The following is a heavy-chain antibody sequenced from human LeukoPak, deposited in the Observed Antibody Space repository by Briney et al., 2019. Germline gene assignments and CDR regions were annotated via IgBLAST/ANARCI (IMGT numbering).Heavy chain of an antibody. CDR3: ARGGPHDSKHPLYGMDV. CDR1: GFTFSNYG. CDR2: IWYDGSNK. V-gene: IGHV3-33*01. Sequence: GGSLRLSCAASGFTFSNYGMHWVRQAPGKGLEWVAVIWYDGSNKYYGDSVKGRFTISRDNSKNTLYLQMNSLRAEDTAVYYCARGGPHDSKHPLYGMDVWGQGTTVTVSS. D-gene: IGHD2-15*01. J-gene: IGHJ6*02.